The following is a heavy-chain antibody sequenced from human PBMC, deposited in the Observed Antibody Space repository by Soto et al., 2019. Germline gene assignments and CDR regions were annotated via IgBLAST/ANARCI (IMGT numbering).Heavy chain of an antibody. CDR1: GFTFSSSA. D-gene: IGHD5-12*01. CDR2: ISSDGSNK. J-gene: IGHJ3*02. CDR3: ARVDGYLGAFDI. V-gene: IGHV3-30-3*01. Sequence: QVQLVESGGGVVQPGRSLRLSCAASGFTFSSSAIHWVRQAPGKGLEWVAVISSDGSNKYYADSVKGRFTISRDNSKNTFYRQINSLRAEDTALYYSARVDGYLGAFDIWGQGTMVTVSS.